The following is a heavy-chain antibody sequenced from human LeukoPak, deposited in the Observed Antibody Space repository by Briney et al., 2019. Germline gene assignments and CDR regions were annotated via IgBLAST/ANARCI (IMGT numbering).Heavy chain of an antibody. CDR1: GYTFTSYA. Sequence: ASVKVSCKASGYTFTSYAMHWVRQAPGQRLEWMGWINAGNGNTKYSQKFQGRVTITRDTSASTAYMELSSLRSEDTAVYYCARGSSSWYKGPPSLYGMDVWGQGTTVTVSS. CDR2: INAGNGNT. D-gene: IGHD6-13*01. V-gene: IGHV1-3*01. CDR3: ARGSSSWYKGPPSLYGMDV. J-gene: IGHJ6*02.